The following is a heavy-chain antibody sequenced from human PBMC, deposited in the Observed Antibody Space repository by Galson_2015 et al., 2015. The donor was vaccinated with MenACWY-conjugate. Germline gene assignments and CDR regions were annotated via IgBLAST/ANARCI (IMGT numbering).Heavy chain of an antibody. D-gene: IGHD6-13*01. Sequence: SVKVSCKASGYTFTTSAMHWVRQAPGQSLEWMGWITTGNDNTRYSQKFQGRVTITRDTSANTAYMELSGLTPEDTAIYYCAKGFTSSLPIFDYWGQGTLLTVSS. CDR2: ITTGNDNT. CDR1: GYTFTTSA. CDR3: AKGFTSSLPIFDY. J-gene: IGHJ4*02. V-gene: IGHV1-3*04.